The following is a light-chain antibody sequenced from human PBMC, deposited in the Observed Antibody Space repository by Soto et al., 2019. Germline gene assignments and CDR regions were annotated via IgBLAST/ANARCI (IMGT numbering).Light chain of an antibody. CDR2: AAS. J-gene: IGKJ3*01. Sequence: DIQRTMSPSSLSASVVDRFTITCRASQSISSYLNWYQQKPGKAPKLLIYAASSLQSGVPSRFSGSGSGTDFTLTISSLQPEDFATYYCQESYSTSVSCGPGNKVVIK. CDR1: QSISSY. V-gene: IGKV1-39*01. CDR3: QESYSTSVS.